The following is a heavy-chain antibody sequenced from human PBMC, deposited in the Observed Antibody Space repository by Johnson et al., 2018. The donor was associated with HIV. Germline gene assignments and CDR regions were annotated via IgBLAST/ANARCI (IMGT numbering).Heavy chain of an antibody. CDR2: ISYDGSNK. J-gene: IGHJ3*02. CDR1: GFTFSTYA. V-gene: IGHV3-30*04. CDR3: ARAPGGSPRAAFDI. Sequence: QVQLVESGGGVVQPGRSLRLSCAASGFTFSTYAMHWVRQAPGKGLEWVAAISYDGSNKYYADSVKGRFTISRDNSKNTLYLQMNSLRAEDTALYYCARAPGGSPRAAFDIWGQGTMVTVSS. D-gene: IGHD2-15*01.